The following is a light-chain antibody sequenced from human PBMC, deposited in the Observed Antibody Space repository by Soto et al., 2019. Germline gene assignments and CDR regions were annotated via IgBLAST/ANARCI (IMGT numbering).Light chain of an antibody. CDR3: QQLETYPLT. CDR1: QGISSA. Sequence: IQVTQSPSSLSASVGDTVTITCRASQGISSAFAWYQQKPGKVPRLLIYDVFNLQSGVPSRFSGSGSGTDFTLTISRLQPEDFATYYCQQLETYPLTFGQGTRLEVK. V-gene: IGKV1-13*02. CDR2: DVF. J-gene: IGKJ5*01.